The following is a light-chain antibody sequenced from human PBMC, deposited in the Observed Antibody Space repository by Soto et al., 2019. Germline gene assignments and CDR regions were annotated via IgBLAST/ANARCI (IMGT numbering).Light chain of an antibody. J-gene: IGKJ1*01. V-gene: IGKV1-27*01. CDR3: QKYNSAPRT. Sequence: DIQMTQSPSSLSASVGDRVTITCRASQGISNYLAWSQQKPGKVPKLLIYAASTLQSGVPSRFSGSGYGTDFTLTISSLQPEYVATYYCQKYNSAPRTFGQGTKVEIK. CDR2: AAS. CDR1: QGISNY.